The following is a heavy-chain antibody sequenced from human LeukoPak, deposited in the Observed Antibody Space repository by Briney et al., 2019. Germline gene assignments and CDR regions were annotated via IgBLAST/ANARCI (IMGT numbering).Heavy chain of an antibody. CDR1: GFTFSSYW. CDR2: IKQDGSEK. J-gene: IGHJ6*03. CDR3: ARVSSSGWSDYYYYYYMDV. D-gene: IGHD6-19*01. Sequence: GGSLRLSCAASGFTFSSYWMSWVRQAPGKGLEWVANIKQDGSEKYYVDSVKGRFTISRDNAKNSLYLQMNSLRAEDTAVYYCARVSSSGWSDYYYYYYMDVWGKGTTDTVSS. V-gene: IGHV3-7*01.